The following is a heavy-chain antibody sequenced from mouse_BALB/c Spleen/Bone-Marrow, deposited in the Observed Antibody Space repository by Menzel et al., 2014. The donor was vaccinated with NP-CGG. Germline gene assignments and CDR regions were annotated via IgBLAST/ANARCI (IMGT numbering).Heavy chain of an antibody. D-gene: IGHD2-3*01. Sequence: EVQLQESGGGLVQPGGSLKLSCAASGFDFSRYWMSWVRQAPGKGLEWIGEINPDSSTINYTPSLKDKFIIPRDNAKNTLYLQMSKVRSEDTALYYCASYDGYYYWYFDVWGAGTTVTVSS. CDR2: INPDSSTI. CDR1: GFDFSRYW. J-gene: IGHJ1*01. CDR3: ASYDGYYYWYFDV. V-gene: IGHV4-1*02.